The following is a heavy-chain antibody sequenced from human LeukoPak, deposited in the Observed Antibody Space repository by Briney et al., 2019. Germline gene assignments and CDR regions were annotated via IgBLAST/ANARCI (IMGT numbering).Heavy chain of an antibody. D-gene: IGHD6-19*01. CDR1: GGSISSGGYY. J-gene: IGHJ6*02. CDR2: IYYSGST. CDR3: AREGIAVAGTISYYYYGMDV. Sequence: PSQTLSLTCTVSGGSISSGGYYWSWIRQHPGKGLEWIGYIYYSGSTYYNPSLKSRVTISVDTSKNQFSLKLSSVTAADTAVYYCAREGIAVAGTISYYYYGMDVWGQGTTVTVSS. V-gene: IGHV4-31*03.